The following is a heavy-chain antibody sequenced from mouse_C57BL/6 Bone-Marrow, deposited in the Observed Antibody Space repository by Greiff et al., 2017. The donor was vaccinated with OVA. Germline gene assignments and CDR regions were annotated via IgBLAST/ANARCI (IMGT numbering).Heavy chain of an antibody. CDR3: ARQSWAWFAY. J-gene: IGHJ3*01. D-gene: IGHD4-1*01. Sequence: DVKLVESGGDLVKPGGSLKLSCAASGFTFSSYGMSWVRQTPDKRLEWVATISSGGSYTYYPDSVKGRFTISRDNAKNTLYLQMSSLKSEDTAMYYCARQSWAWFAYWGQGTLVTVSA. V-gene: IGHV5-6*02. CDR2: ISSGGSYT. CDR1: GFTFSSYG.